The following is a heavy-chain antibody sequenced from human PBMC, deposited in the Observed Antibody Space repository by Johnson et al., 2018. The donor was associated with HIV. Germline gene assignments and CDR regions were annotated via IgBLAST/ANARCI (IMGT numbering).Heavy chain of an antibody. D-gene: IGHD1-26*01. V-gene: IGHV3-23*04. CDR1: GFTFSSYA. J-gene: IGHJ3*02. Sequence: EVQLVESGGGLIQPGGSLRLSCAASGFTFSSYAMSWVRQAPGKGLEWVSAISGSGGSTYYADSVKGRFTISRDNSKNTLYLQMNSLRAEDTAVYYCARGLVIVGALPDAFDIWGQGTMVTVSS. CDR2: ISGSGGST. CDR3: ARGLVIVGALPDAFDI.